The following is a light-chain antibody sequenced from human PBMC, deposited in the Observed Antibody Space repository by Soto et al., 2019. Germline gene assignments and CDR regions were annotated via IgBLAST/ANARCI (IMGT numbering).Light chain of an antibody. CDR2: EVS. CDR3: CSCAGSSTYV. Sequence: QSALTQPASVSGSPGQSITISCTGTSSDVGSYNLVSWYQQHPGKAPKVMIYEVSKRPSGVPNRFSGSKSGNTASLTISGLQAEDEAGYYCCSCAGSSTYVFGTGTKVTVL. J-gene: IGLJ1*01. V-gene: IGLV2-23*02. CDR1: SSDVGSYNL.